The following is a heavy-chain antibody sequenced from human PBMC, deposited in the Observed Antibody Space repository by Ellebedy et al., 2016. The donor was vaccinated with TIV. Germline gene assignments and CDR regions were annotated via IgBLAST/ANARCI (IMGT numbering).Heavy chain of an antibody. CDR1: GVSITSHF. CDR3: ARHGPQWFDAFDL. J-gene: IGHJ3*01. Sequence: SETLSLTCAVSGVSITSHFWTWIRQPAAGGLGWIGRLHPSGTLNYNPSLKSRVIMSRDTSKDQFSLKLSSVTAADTAVYYCARHGPQWFDAFDLWGQGTLVTVSS. V-gene: IGHV4-4*07. CDR2: LHPSGTL. D-gene: IGHD3-22*01.